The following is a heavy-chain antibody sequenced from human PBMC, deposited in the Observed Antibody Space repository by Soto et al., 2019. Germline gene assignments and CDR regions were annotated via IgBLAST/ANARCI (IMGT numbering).Heavy chain of an antibody. CDR3: AHSPPNIVVVPAPPAHYFDY. J-gene: IGHJ4*02. CDR1: GFSLSTSGVG. CDR2: IYWDDDK. D-gene: IGHD2-2*01. Sequence: QITLKESGPTLVKPTQTLTLTCTFSGFSLSTSGVGVGWIRQPPGKALEWLALIYWDDDKRYSPSLKSRLTINQDTSKNRVVLTKTNMDPVDTATYYCAHSPPNIVVVPAPPAHYFDYWGQGTLVTVSS. V-gene: IGHV2-5*02.